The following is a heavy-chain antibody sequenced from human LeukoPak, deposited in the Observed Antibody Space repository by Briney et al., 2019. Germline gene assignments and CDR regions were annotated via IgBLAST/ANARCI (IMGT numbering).Heavy chain of an antibody. CDR1: GFTFSSYN. J-gene: IGHJ5*02. Sequence: GGSLRLSCAASGFTFSSYNMNWVRQAPGKGMEWVSSISSSSTYLFYADSVKGRFTISRDNAKNSLYLQMSSLRAEDTAVYYCARDLDIVVVPASWFDPWGQGTLVTVSS. CDR3: ARDLDIVVVPASWFDP. V-gene: IGHV3-21*01. CDR2: ISSSSTYL. D-gene: IGHD2-2*03.